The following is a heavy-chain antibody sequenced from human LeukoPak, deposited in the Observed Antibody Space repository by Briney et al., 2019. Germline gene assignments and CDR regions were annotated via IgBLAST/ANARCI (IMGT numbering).Heavy chain of an antibody. CDR1: GGSFSGYY. V-gene: IGHV4-34*01. CDR3: ARLHRGEEAFDI. CDR2: INHSGST. J-gene: IGHJ3*02. Sequence: SETLSLTCAVYGGSFSGYYWSWIRQPPGKGLDWIGEINHSGSTNYNPSLKSRVTISVDTSKNQFSLKLSYVTAADTAVYYCARLHRGEEAFDIWGQGTMVTVSS.